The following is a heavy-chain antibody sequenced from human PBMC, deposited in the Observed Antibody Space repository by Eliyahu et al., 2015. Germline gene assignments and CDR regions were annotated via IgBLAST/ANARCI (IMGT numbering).Heavy chain of an antibody. CDR1: GFSFRTYS. V-gene: IGHV3-21*01. J-gene: IGHJ4*02. D-gene: IGHD2-15*01. CDR3: ARRYCSGGSCYSSDF. Sequence: EVQLVESGGGLVKPGGSXRLSCAASGFSFRTYSMNXVRQAPGKGLEWVSSISGSSTYIYYADSVKGRFTISRDNAKNSLYLQMNSLRAEDTAVYYCARRYCSGGSCYSSDFWGQGTLVTVSS. CDR2: ISGSSTYI.